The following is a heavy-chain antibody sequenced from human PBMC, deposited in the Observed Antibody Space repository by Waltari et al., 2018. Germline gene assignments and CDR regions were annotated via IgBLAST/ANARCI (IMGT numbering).Heavy chain of an antibody. CDR1: GFIFSSYA. CDR3: AKDRRGLYYFDY. V-gene: IGHV3-23*01. CDR2: ITGCSVRT. Sequence: EVQLLESGGGLVQPGGSLRLSCAASGFIFSSYAMNWVRQAPGKGLVWVSAITGCSVRTYYADSVKGRFTISRDNSKNPLYLQMNSLRAADTAVYYCAKDRRGLYYFDYWGQGTLVTVSS. J-gene: IGHJ4*02. D-gene: IGHD3-10*01.